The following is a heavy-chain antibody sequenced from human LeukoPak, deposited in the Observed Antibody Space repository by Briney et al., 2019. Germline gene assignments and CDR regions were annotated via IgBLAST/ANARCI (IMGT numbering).Heavy chain of an antibody. Sequence: GGSLRLSCAASGFTFSTYAMHWVRQAPGNGLEYVSSISSNGGSTYYANSVKGRFTISRDNSKNTLYLQMGSLRAEDMAVYYCARYSHGLGYWGQGTLVTVSS. D-gene: IGHD5-18*01. V-gene: IGHV3-64*01. J-gene: IGHJ4*02. CDR1: GFTFSTYA. CDR2: ISSNGGST. CDR3: ARYSHGLGY.